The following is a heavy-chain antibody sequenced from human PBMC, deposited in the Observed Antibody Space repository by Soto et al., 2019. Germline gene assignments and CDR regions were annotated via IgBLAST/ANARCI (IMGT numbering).Heavy chain of an antibody. CDR2: ISSSGGSR. D-gene: IGHD1-1*01. Sequence: EEQVSESGGGLVQAGGSLRLSCAASGFSFNTFAMSWIRQAPGKGLEWVSPISSSGGSRDYADSVRGRFFISRDNSKNVLFLQMNSLRVDDTATYYCAKDPPSPWTANWVDPWGKGTLVTVSS. J-gene: IGHJ5*02. V-gene: IGHV3-23*01. CDR3: AKDPPSPWTANWVDP. CDR1: GFSFNTFA.